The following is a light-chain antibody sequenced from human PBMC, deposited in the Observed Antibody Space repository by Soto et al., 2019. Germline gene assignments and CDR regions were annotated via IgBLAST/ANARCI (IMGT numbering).Light chain of an antibody. J-gene: IGLJ1*01. CDR2: DVS. CDR3: CSYAGSSWV. V-gene: IGLV2-11*01. Sequence: QSVLTQPRSVSGSPGQSVTISCTGTSSDVGGYNYVSWYQQHPGKAPKLMIYDVSKRPSGVPDRFSGSKSGNTASLTISGLQAEDEADYYCCSYAGSSWVFGTGTEVTVL. CDR1: SSDVGGYNY.